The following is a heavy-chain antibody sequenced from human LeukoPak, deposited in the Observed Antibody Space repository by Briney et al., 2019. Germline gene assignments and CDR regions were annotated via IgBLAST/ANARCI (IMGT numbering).Heavy chain of an antibody. CDR3: AREPTRNTMFGGGRNWFDP. Sequence: PSETLSLTCTVSGGSISSCSYYWSWIRQPAGKGLEWIGHIYTGGSTNYNPSLKSQVTISVDTSKNRFSLKLSSVTAADTAVYYCAREPTRNTMFGGGRNWFDPWGQGILVTVSS. V-gene: IGHV4-61*09. CDR1: GGSISSCSYY. J-gene: IGHJ5*02. CDR2: IYTGGST. D-gene: IGHD3-3*01.